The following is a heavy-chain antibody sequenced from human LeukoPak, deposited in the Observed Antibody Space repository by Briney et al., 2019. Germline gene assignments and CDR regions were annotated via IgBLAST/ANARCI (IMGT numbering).Heavy chain of an antibody. CDR1: GGSISSSSYY. Sequence: SETLSLTCTVSGGSISSSSYYWGWIRQPPGKGLEWIGSIYYSGSTYYNPSLKSRVTISVDTSKNQFSLKLSSVTAADTAVYYCARRLWFGELGAFDIWGQGTVVTVSS. J-gene: IGHJ3*02. D-gene: IGHD3-10*01. CDR3: ARRLWFGELGAFDI. V-gene: IGHV4-39*01. CDR2: IYYSGST.